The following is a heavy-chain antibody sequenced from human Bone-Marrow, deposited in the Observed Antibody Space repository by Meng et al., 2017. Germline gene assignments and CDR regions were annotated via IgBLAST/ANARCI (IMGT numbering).Heavy chain of an antibody. CDR3: ATGAAAADH. Sequence: GESLKISCAVSGVSFSDSDIHWVRQAPGKGLEWVGRIESNSDGGTTDYAAPVKGRFTISRDDSKNTLYLQMNSLIIEDTALYFCATGAAAADHWGQGTLVTVSS. D-gene: IGHD6-13*01. J-gene: IGHJ4*02. CDR2: IESNSDGGTT. CDR1: GVSFSDSD. V-gene: IGHV3-15*04.